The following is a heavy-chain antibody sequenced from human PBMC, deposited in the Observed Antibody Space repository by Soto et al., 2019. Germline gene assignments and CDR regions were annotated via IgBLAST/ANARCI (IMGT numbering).Heavy chain of an antibody. CDR1: GGTFSSYT. D-gene: IGHD3-10*01. V-gene: IGHV1-69*02. CDR2: IIPILGIA. Sequence: QVQLVQSGAEVKKPGSSVKVSCKASGGTFSSYTISWVRQAPGQGLEWMGRIIPILGIANYAQKFQGRVTITADKSTSTAYMELSSLRSEDTAVYYCAEEGDYYGSGSHTYYFDYSGQGTLVTVSS. CDR3: AEEGDYYGSGSHTYYFDY. J-gene: IGHJ4*02.